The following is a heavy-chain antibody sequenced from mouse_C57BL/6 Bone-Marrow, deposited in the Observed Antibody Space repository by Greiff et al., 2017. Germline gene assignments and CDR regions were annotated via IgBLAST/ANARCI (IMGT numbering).Heavy chain of an antibody. CDR2: IRNKANGYTT. J-gene: IGHJ1*03. V-gene: IGHV7-3*01. D-gene: IGHD1-1*01. CDR1: GFTFTDYY. CDR3: ARYITYGSSYWYFDV. Sequence: EVKLVESGGGLVQPGGSLSLSCAASGFTFTDYYMSWVRQPPGKALEWLGFIRNKANGYTTEYSASVKGRFTISRDNSQSILYLQMNALRAEDSATYYWARYITYGSSYWYFDVWGTGTTVTVSS.